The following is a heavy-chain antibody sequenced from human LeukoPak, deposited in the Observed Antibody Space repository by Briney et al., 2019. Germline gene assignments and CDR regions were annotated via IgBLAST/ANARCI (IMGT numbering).Heavy chain of an antibody. CDR2: ISSSSSYI. CDR3: ARDYFGDYGPFDS. D-gene: IGHD4-17*01. J-gene: IGHJ4*02. CDR1: GFTFSSYS. Sequence: GGSLRLSCAASGFTFSSYSMNWVRQAPGTGLEWVSSISSSSSYIYHADSMKGRFTISRDNAKNSLYLQMNSLRAEDTAVYYCARDYFGDYGPFDSWGQGTLVTVSS. V-gene: IGHV3-21*01.